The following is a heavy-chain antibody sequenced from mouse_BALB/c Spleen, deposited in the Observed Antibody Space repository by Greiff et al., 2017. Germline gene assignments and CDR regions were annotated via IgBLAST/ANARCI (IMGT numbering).Heavy chain of an antibody. D-gene: IGHD1-2*01. J-gene: IGHJ3*01. CDR1: GFTFSSYA. V-gene: IGHV5-6-5*01. CDR3: AIGYPAWFAY. Sequence: EVQVVESGGGLVKPGGSLKLSCAASGFTFSSYAMSWVRQTPEKRLEWVASISSGGSTYYPDSVKGRFTISRDNARNILYLQMSSLRSEDTAMYYCAIGYPAWFAYWGQGTLVTVSA. CDR2: ISSGGST.